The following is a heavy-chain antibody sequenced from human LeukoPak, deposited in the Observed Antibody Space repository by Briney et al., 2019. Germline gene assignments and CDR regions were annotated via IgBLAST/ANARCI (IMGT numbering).Heavy chain of an antibody. Sequence: SETLSLTCAVSGGSISSGGYSWSWIRQHPGKGLEWIGYIYYSGSTYYNPSLKSRVTISVDTSKNQFSLKLSSVTAADTAVYYCARGVTRMEFDYWGQGTLVTVSS. D-gene: IGHD4-17*01. CDR3: ARGVTRMEFDY. CDR1: GGSISSGGYS. CDR2: IYYSGST. J-gene: IGHJ4*02. V-gene: IGHV4-31*11.